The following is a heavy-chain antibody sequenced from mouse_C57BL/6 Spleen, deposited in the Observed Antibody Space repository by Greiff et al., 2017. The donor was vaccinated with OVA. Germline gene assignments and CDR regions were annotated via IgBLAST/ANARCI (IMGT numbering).Heavy chain of an antibody. V-gene: IGHV7-1*01. CDR2: SRNKANDYTT. Sequence: EVKLVESGGGLVQSGRSLRLSCATSGFTFSDFYMEWVRQAPGKGLEWIAASRNKANDYTTEYSASVKGRFIVSRDTSQSILYLQMNALRAEDTAIYYCASDAYYGYDGNWYFDVWGTGTTVTVSS. CDR1: GFTFSDFY. J-gene: IGHJ1*03. CDR3: ASDAYYGYDGNWYFDV. D-gene: IGHD2-2*01.